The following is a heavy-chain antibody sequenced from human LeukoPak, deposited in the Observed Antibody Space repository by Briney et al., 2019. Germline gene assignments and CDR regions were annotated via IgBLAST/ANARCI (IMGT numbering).Heavy chain of an antibody. V-gene: IGHV1-2*02. CDR3: ARKGRIAAPNWFDP. CDR1: GYTFTGYY. J-gene: IGHJ5*02. D-gene: IGHD6-13*01. Sequence: ASVKVSCKASGYTFTGYYIHWVRQAPGQGLEWMGWINPNSGGTNYAQKFQGRVTMTRDTSISTAYMELSRLRSDDTAVYYCARKGRIAAPNWFDPWGQGTLVTVSS. CDR2: INPNSGGT.